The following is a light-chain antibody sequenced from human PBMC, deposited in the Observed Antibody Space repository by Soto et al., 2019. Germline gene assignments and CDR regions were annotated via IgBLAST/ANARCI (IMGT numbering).Light chain of an antibody. J-gene: IGKJ4*01. V-gene: IGKV1-5*01. CDR3: QQYNSFT. Sequence: DIQMTQSPSTLSASVGDRVTITCRASQSISTWLAWYQQRPGKAPKLLIYDASSLQIGVPSRFSGSGSGTEFTLTISGLQPDDFATYYCQQYNSFTFGGGTKVDIK. CDR2: DAS. CDR1: QSISTW.